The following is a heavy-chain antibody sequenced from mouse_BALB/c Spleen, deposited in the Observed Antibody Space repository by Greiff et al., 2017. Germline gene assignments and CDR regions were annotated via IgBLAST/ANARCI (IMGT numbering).Heavy chain of an antibody. CDR3: ARVYYYGSSYHAMDY. Sequence: VKLVESGPGLVAPSQSLSITCTVSGFSLTGYGVNWVRQPPGKGLEWLGMIWGDGSTDYNSALKSRLSISKDNSKSQVFLKMNSLQTDDTARYYCARVYYYGSSYHAMDYWGQGTSVTVSS. CDR2: IWGDGST. D-gene: IGHD1-1*01. J-gene: IGHJ4*01. V-gene: IGHV2-6-7*01. CDR1: GFSLTGYG.